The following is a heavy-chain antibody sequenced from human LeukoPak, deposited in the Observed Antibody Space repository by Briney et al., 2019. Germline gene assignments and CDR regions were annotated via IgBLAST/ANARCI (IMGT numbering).Heavy chain of an antibody. CDR2: ISGNGGTT. Sequence: PGGSLRLSCAASGFTFSTYAMIWVRRAPGKGPEWVSAISGNGGTTYYADSVKGRFTISRDNSKNTLCLQMNSLRADDTAVYYCAKDRGYWGQGTLVTVSS. V-gene: IGHV3-23*01. J-gene: IGHJ4*02. CDR1: GFTFSTYA. CDR3: AKDRGY.